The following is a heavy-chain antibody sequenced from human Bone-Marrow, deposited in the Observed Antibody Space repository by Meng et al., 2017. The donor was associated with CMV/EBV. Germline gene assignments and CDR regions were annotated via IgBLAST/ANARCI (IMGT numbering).Heavy chain of an antibody. V-gene: IGHV1-46*01. J-gene: IGHJ6*02. Sequence: ASVKVSCKASGYTFTSYYMHWVRQAPGQGLEWMGIINPSGGSTSYAQKFQGRVTMTRDTSTSTVYMELRSLRSDDTAVYYCARDKQLVLETHRYYGMDVWGQGTTVTVSS. D-gene: IGHD6-6*01. CDR1: GYTFTSYY. CDR3: ARDKQLVLETHRYYGMDV. CDR2: INPSGGST.